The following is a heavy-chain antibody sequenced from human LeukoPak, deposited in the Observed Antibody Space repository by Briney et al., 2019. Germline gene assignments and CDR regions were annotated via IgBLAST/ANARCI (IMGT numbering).Heavy chain of an antibody. CDR1: GFTVSSNY. Sequence: PGGSLRLSCAASGFTVSSNYMSWVRQAPGKGLEWVSLIYSGGSTYYADSVKGRFTISRDNSKNTLYLQMNSLRAEDTAVYYCAGEGSDYYDSSGHDFDFWGQGTLVTVSS. D-gene: IGHD3-22*01. J-gene: IGHJ4*02. V-gene: IGHV3-53*01. CDR2: IYSGGST. CDR3: AGEGSDYYDSSGHDFDF.